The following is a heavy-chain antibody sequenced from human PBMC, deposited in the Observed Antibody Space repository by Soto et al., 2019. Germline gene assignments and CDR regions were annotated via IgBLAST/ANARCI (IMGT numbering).Heavy chain of an antibody. J-gene: IGHJ4*02. CDR1: GFTFSGYA. V-gene: IGHV3-33*01. CDR2: IWYDGTNT. CDR3: ARAGGYGYGEQTFDY. Sequence: QVHLVESGGGVVQPGRSLRLSCAASGFTFSGYAMHWVRQAPVKGLEWVAVIWYDGTNTYYGDSVKGRFTVSRDNSKNTLWLQMSSLRVEDTAVYYCARAGGYGYGEQTFDYWGQGTLVTVSS. D-gene: IGHD5-18*01.